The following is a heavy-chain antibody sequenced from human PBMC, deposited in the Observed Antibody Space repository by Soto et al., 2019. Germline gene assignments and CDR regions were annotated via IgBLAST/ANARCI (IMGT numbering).Heavy chain of an antibody. V-gene: IGHV1-18*01. CDR1: GYTFASYG. CDR3: ARGGYYDSSGARNYYFYGMNV. Sequence: QVQLVQSGAEVKKPGASVKVSCKASGYTFASYGINWVRQAPGQGLEWLGWISPYDGYTHYAQILQGRVSMTTDTSTKTAYMELRSLRSDDTAMYCCARGGYYDSSGARNYYFYGMNVWGQGTTVTVSS. CDR2: ISPYDGYT. D-gene: IGHD3-22*01. J-gene: IGHJ6*02.